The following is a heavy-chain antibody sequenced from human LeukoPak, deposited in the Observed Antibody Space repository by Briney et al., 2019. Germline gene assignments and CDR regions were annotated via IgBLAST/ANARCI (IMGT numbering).Heavy chain of an antibody. V-gene: IGHV3-7*03. D-gene: IGHD3-22*01. Sequence: GGSLRLSCDGSAFIFSGHWMNWVRQTPGKGLEWVASIKEDGSERQYVDSVKGRFSISRDNTKGSLFLQLNSLRAEDTAVYYCARGRSSGYFDYWGQGTLVTVSS. J-gene: IGHJ4*02. CDR1: AFIFSGHW. CDR3: ARGRSSGYFDY. CDR2: IKEDGSER.